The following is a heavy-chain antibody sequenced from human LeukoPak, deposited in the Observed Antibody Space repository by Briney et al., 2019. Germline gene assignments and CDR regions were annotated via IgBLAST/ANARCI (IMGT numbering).Heavy chain of an antibody. Sequence: SETLSLTCTVSGGSISSYYWSWIRQPPGKGLEWIGYIYYSGSTNYNPSLKSRVTISVDTSKNQFSLKLSSVTAADTAVYYCARSGYSSGWYNYWGQGTLVTVSS. V-gene: IGHV4-59*01. CDR1: GGSISSYY. D-gene: IGHD6-19*01. J-gene: IGHJ4*02. CDR2: IYYSGST. CDR3: ARSGYSSGWYNY.